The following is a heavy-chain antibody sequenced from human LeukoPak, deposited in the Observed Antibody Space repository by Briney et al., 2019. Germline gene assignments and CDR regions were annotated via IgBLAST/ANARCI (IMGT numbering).Heavy chain of an antibody. CDR2: ISSSSSTI. D-gene: IGHD3-10*01. CDR3: ARDFTDYGSGFDP. Sequence: PGRSLRLSCAASGFTFSSYGMHWVRQAPGKGLEWVSYISSSSSTIYYADSVKGRFTISRDNAKNSLYLQMNSLRDEDTAVYYCARDFTDYGSGFDPWGQGTLVTVSS. CDR1: GFTFSSYG. J-gene: IGHJ5*02. V-gene: IGHV3-48*02.